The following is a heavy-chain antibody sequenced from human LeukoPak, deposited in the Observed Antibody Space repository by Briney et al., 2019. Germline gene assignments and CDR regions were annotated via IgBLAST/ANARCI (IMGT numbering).Heavy chain of an antibody. CDR1: GGSFSGYY. CDR2: INHSGST. D-gene: IGHD3-10*01. CDR3: ARGISRYYYGSGSYVRGNNWFDP. J-gene: IGHJ5*02. V-gene: IGHV4-34*01. Sequence: SETLSLTCAVYGGSFSGYYWSWIRRPPGKGLEWIGEINHSGSTNYNPSLKSRVTISVDTSKNQFSLKLSSVTAADTAVYYCARGISRYYYGSGSYVRGNNWFDPWGQGTLVTVSS.